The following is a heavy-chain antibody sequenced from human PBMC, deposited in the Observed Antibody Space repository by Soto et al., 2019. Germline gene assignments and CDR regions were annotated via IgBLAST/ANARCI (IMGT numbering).Heavy chain of an antibody. V-gene: IGHV4-31*03. D-gene: IGHD3-10*01. Sequence: QVQLQESGPGLVKPSLTLSLACTVSGGSISSGGYYWSWIRQHPGKGLEWIGYIYYLGSTYYNPSLKSRVTISVDTSKKQFSLKLSSVTAADTAVYYCARFYMVRGVMSAFDIWGQGTMVTVSS. CDR1: GGSISSGGYY. CDR3: ARFYMVRGVMSAFDI. J-gene: IGHJ3*02. CDR2: IYYLGST.